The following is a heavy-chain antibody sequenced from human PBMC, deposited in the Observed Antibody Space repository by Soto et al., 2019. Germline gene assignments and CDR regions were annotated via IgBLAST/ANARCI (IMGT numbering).Heavy chain of an antibody. CDR2: VYYTGST. CDR3: ARSVAVPGAHIDY. V-gene: IGHV4-59*01. D-gene: IGHD6-19*01. CDR1: GGSISGSY. Sequence: SENLSLTCSFSGGSISGSYWSLIRQSPGKGLEWLGYVYYTGSTNYSPSLRSRVSISVDTSKNEFSLRLGSVTAADTAVYFCARSVAVPGAHIDYWGQGTKVTVSS. J-gene: IGHJ4*02.